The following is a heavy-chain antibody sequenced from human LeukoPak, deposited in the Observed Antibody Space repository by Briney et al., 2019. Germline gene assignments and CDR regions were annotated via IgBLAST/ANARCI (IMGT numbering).Heavy chain of an antibody. Sequence: PGGSLRLSCAASGFTFSSYGMHWVRQAPGKGLEWVAFIRYDGSNKYYADSVKGRFTISRDNSKNTLYLQMNSLRAEDTAVYYCAKGFFWSGYYPFDYWGQGTPVTVSS. CDR2: IRYDGSNK. V-gene: IGHV3-30*02. D-gene: IGHD3-3*01. CDR1: GFTFSSYG. CDR3: AKGFFWSGYYPFDY. J-gene: IGHJ4*02.